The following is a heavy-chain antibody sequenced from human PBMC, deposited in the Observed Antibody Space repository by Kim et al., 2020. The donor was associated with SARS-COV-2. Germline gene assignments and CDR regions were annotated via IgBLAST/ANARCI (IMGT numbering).Heavy chain of an antibody. CDR2: ISAYNGNT. CDR1: GYTFTSYG. J-gene: IGHJ3*02. V-gene: IGHV1-18*04. Sequence: ASVKVSCKASGYTFTSYGISWVRQAPGQGLEWMGWISAYNGNTNYAQKLQGRVTMTTDTSTSTAYMELRSLRSDDTAVYYCASSGPSWETNYYDSSGYLSPPDAFDIWGQGTMVTVSS. D-gene: IGHD3-22*01. CDR3: ASSGPSWETNYYDSSGYLSPPDAFDI.